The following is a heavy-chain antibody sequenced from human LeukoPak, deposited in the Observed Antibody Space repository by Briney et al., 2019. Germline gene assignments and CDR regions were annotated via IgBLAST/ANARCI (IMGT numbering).Heavy chain of an antibody. CDR2: ISSDGTYT. Sequence: GGSLRLSCAASGFTFSSHLMHWVRQAPGKGLVWVSRISSDGTYTNYADSVRGRFTISRDNSKNTLYLQMNSLRAEDTAVYYCARDREVYYYDSSGSLDYWGQGTLVTVSS. CDR1: GFTFSSHL. D-gene: IGHD3-22*01. CDR3: ARDREVYYYDSSGSLDY. V-gene: IGHV3-74*01. J-gene: IGHJ4*02.